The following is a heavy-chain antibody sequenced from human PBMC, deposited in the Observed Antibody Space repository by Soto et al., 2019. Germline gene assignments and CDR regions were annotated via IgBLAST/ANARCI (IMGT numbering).Heavy chain of an antibody. V-gene: IGHV3-7*01. CDR1: GFTFSSYW. CDR2: IKQDGSEK. CDR3: ARDTPTTYSYYYYGMDV. Sequence: GGSLRLSCAASGFTFSSYWMSWVRQAPGKGLEWVANIKQDGSEKYYVDSVKGRFTISRDNAKNSLYLQMNSLRAEDTAVYYCARDTPTTYSYYYYGMDVWGQGTTVTVSS. J-gene: IGHJ6*02. D-gene: IGHD2-15*01.